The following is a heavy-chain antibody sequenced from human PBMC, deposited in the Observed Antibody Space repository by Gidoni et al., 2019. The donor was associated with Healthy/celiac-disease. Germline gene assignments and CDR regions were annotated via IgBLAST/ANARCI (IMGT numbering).Heavy chain of an antibody. D-gene: IGHD3-22*01. CDR1: GFTFDDYA. CDR3: AKDKGVVVTIFDY. J-gene: IGHJ4*02. V-gene: IGHV3-9*01. Sequence: EVQLVESGGGLVQPGRSLRLSCAASGFTFDDYAMHWVRQAPGKGLEWVSGISWNSGSIGYADSVKGRFTISRDNAKNSLYLQMNSLRAEDTALYYCAKDKGVVVTIFDYWGQGTLVTVSS. CDR2: ISWNSGSI.